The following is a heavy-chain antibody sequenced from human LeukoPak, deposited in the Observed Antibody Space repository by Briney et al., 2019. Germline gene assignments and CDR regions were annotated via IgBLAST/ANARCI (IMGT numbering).Heavy chain of an antibody. Sequence: SETLSLTCTVSGGSISSHYWSWIRQPPGKGLEWIGYIYYSGSTNYNPSLKSRVTISVDTSKNQFSLQLSSVTAADTAVYYCARSYYYDSSGYYPPDYWGQGTLVTVSS. CDR2: IYYSGST. CDR3: ARSYYYDSSGYYPPDY. D-gene: IGHD3-22*01. V-gene: IGHV4-59*11. CDR1: GGSISSHY. J-gene: IGHJ4*02.